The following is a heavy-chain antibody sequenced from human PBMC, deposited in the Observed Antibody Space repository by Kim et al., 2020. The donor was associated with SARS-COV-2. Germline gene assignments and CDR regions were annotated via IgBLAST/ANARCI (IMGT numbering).Heavy chain of an antibody. D-gene: IGHD1-26*01. V-gene: IGHV3-33*06. CDR1: GFTFSNYS. CDR2: IWYDGSNK. CDR3: AKDEGGGGARPLDY. J-gene: IGHJ4*02. Sequence: GGSLRLSCAASGFTFSNYSMHWVRQAPGKGLEWVTVIWYDGSNKYYADSVKGRFTISRDNSKNTLYLQMISLRGEDTALYFCAKDEGGGGARPLDYWGQGTLVTVSS.